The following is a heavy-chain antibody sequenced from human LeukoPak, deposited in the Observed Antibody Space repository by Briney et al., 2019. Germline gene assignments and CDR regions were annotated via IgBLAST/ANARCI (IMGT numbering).Heavy chain of an antibody. CDR1: GLTFSSYG. J-gene: IGHJ4*02. Sequence: GGSLRLSCAASGLTFSSYGMHWVRQAPGKGLEWVAVISYDGSNKYYADSVKGRFTISRDNSKNTLYLQMNSLRAEDTAVYYCAKTERLWFGETGTHFDYWGQGTLVTVSS. CDR3: AKTERLWFGETGTHFDY. D-gene: IGHD3-10*01. CDR2: ISYDGSNK. V-gene: IGHV3-30*18.